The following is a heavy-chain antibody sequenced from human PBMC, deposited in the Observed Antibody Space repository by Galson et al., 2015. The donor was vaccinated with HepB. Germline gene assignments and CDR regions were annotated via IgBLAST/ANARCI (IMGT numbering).Heavy chain of an antibody. V-gene: IGHV4-39*01. CDR2: IYYSGST. Sequence: TLSLTCTVSGGSISSSSYYWGWIRQPPGKGLEWIGSIYYSGSTYYNPSLKSRVTISVDTSKNQFSLKLSSVTAADTAVYYCARHDLDRLYYYYGMDVWGQGTTVTVSS. J-gene: IGHJ6*02. CDR3: ARHDLDRLYYYYGMDV. D-gene: IGHD3/OR15-3a*01. CDR1: GGSISSSSYY.